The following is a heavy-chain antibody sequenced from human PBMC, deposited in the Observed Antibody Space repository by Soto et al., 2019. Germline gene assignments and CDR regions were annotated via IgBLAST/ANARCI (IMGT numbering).Heavy chain of an antibody. CDR1: GGSISSYY. J-gene: IGHJ4*02. CDR2: IYYSWST. D-gene: IGHD6-13*01. CDR3: ARRYSSSFDY. Sequence: QVQLQESGPGLVKPSETLSLTCTVSGGSISSYYWSWIRQPPGKVLEWIGYIYYSWSTNYNPSLTSRVTISVDTSKNQFSLKLSSVTAADTAVYFCARRYSSSFDYWGKGTLVTVSS. V-gene: IGHV4-59*08.